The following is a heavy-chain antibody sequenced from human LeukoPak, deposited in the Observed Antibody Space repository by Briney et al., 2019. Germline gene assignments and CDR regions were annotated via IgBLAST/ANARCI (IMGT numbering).Heavy chain of an antibody. J-gene: IGHJ4*02. D-gene: IGHD4-17*01. CDR1: GFTFSSYS. V-gene: IGHV3-48*01. Sequence: GGSLRLSCAASGFTFSSYSMNWVRQAPGKGLEWVSYISSSSSTLYYADSVKGRFTISRDNAKNSLYLQMNSLRAEDTAVYYCARGGYGDYDYWGQGTLVTVSS. CDR2: ISSSSSTL. CDR3: ARGGYGDYDY.